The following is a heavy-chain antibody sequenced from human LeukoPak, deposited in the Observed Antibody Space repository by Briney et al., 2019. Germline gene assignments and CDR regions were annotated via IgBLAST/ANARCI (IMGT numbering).Heavy chain of an antibody. D-gene: IGHD4-17*01. CDR3: TTVQDYGEAGD. Sequence: GGSLRLSCTASGSSGFTFISAWMSWVRRAPGKGLEWVGRIKSKTDGGTTDYAAPVKGRFTISRDDSKTTVFLQMNSLKTEDTAVYYCTTVQDYGEAGDWGQGTLVTVSS. CDR1: GFTFISAW. V-gene: IGHV3-15*01. J-gene: IGHJ4*02. CDR2: IKSKTDGGTT.